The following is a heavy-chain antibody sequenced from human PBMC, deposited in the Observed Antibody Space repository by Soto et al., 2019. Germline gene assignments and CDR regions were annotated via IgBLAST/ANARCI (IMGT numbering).Heavy chain of an antibody. Sequence: VKVTYKASGCNFTGYYMHWVRQAPGQGLEWMGWINPNRVGTNYAQEFQGRVTMTRDTSISTAYMELSRLRSDDTAVYYCAAMVRGVFYGIDVWRHGTTFTVSS. CDR1: GCNFTGYY. V-gene: IGHV1-2*02. J-gene: IGHJ6*02. CDR3: AAMVRGVFYGIDV. CDR2: INPNRVGT. D-gene: IGHD3-10*01.